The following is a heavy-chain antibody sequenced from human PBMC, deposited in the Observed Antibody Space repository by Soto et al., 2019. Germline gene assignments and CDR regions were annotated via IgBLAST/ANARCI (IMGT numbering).Heavy chain of an antibody. J-gene: IGHJ4*02. CDR1: GFTFSDYS. Sequence: GGSLRLSCAASGFTFSDYSIHWVRQAPGKGLEYVSAISGNGGSTFHANSVRGRFTISRDNSKNTVYLQIGSLRAEDMAVYYCARGGSSAWYCDYWGQGTLVTVSS. D-gene: IGHD6-19*01. CDR3: ARGGSSAWYCDY. CDR2: ISGNGGST. V-gene: IGHV3-64*01.